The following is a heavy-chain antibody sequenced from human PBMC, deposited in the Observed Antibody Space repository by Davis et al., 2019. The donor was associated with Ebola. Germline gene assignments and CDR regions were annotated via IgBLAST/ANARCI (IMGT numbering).Heavy chain of an antibody. CDR3: VRDVAYSFDQ. J-gene: IGHJ4*02. Sequence: GGSLRLSCAASGFTFDDYTMHWVRQAPGKGLEWVSLISWDGGSTYYADSVKGRFTISRDNSKNSLYLQMNSLRAEDTAVYYCVRDVAYSFDQWGQGTLVTVSS. CDR2: ISWDGGST. CDR1: GFTFDDYT. V-gene: IGHV3-43*01. D-gene: IGHD4-11*01.